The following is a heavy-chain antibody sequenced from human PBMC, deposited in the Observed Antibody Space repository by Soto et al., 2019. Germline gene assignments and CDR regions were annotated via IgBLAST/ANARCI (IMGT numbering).Heavy chain of an antibody. J-gene: IGHJ4*02. CDR1: GGSISSYY. CDR2: IYYSGST. V-gene: IGHV4-59*01. D-gene: IGHD6-19*01. Sequence: SETLSLTCTVSGGSISSYYWSWIRQPPGKGLEWIGYIYYSGSTNYNPSLKSRVTISVDTSKNQFSLKLSSVTAADTAVYYCARAARRWLAYIDYWGQGTLVTVSS. CDR3: ARAARRWLAYIDY.